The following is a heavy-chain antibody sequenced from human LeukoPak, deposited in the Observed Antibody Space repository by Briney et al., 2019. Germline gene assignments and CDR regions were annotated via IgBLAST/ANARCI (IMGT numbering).Heavy chain of an antibody. CDR2: IKGDDSAR. V-gene: IGHV3-7*01. D-gene: IGHD1-26*01. CDR1: GFTFSTYW. J-gene: IGHJ4*02. CDR3: ARDVVGSLDY. Sequence: GGSLRLSCAASGFTFSTYWMAWVRQAPGKGLEWVANIKGDDSARHQADSVKGRFTISRDNAQDSVYLQMSSLRGEDTAIYYCARDVVGSLDYWGQGTLVTVSS.